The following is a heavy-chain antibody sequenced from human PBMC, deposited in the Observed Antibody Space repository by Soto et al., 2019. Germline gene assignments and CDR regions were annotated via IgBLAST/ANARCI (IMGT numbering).Heavy chain of an antibody. CDR3: ASFLSYSSGWYRDY. CDR2: IIPIFGTA. Sequence: QVQLVQSGAEVKKPGSSVKVSCKASGGTFSSYAISWVRQAPGQGLEWMGGIIPIFGTAHYAQKFQGRVTITADESTSTAYMELSSLRSEDTAVYYCASFLSYSSGWYRDYWGQGTLVTVSS. D-gene: IGHD6-19*01. J-gene: IGHJ4*02. CDR1: GGTFSSYA. V-gene: IGHV1-69*01.